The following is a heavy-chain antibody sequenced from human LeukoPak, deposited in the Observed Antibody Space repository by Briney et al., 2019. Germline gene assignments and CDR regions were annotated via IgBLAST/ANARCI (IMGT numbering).Heavy chain of an antibody. CDR3: AKGTIAAAVNTPLDY. CDR2: ISWNSGSI. CDR1: GFTFDDYA. J-gene: IGHJ4*02. V-gene: IGHV3-9*01. Sequence: PGGSLRLSCAASGFTFDDYAMHWVRQAPGKGLEWVSGISWNSGSIGYADSVKGRFTISRDNAKNSLYLQMNSLRAEDTALYYCAKGTIAAAVNTPLDYWGQGTLVTVSS. D-gene: IGHD6-13*01.